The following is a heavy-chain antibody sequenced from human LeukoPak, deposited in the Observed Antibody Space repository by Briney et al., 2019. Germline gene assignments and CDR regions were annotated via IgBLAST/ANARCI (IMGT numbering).Heavy chain of an antibody. CDR1: GFTFSSYS. D-gene: IGHD5-18*01. Sequence: GSLRLSCAASGFTFSSYSMNWVRQAPGKGLEWLSYISNSGSSIYYADSVKGRFTISRDNAKNSLYLQMNSLRAEDTAVYYCAREGTAMVHDAFDIWGQGTMVTVSS. CDR3: AREGTAMVHDAFDI. V-gene: IGHV3-48*04. CDR2: ISNSGSSI. J-gene: IGHJ3*02.